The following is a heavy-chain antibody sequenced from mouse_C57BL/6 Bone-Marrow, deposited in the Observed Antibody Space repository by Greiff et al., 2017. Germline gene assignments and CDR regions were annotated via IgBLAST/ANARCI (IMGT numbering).Heavy chain of an antibody. V-gene: IGHV1-55*01. CDR3: ARWGTTASYYFDY. CDR1: GYTFTSYW. J-gene: IGHJ2*01. Sequence: VQLQQPGAELVQPGASVKMSCKASGYTFTSYWITWVKQRPGQGLEWIGDIYPGSGSTNYNEKFKSKATLTVDTSSSTAYMQLSSLTSEDSAVYYCARWGTTASYYFDYWGQGTTLTVSS. D-gene: IGHD1-2*01. CDR2: IYPGSGST.